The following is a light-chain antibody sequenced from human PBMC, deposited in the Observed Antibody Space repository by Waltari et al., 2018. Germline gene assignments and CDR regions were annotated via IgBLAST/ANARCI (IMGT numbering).Light chain of an antibody. CDR3: QTGGHGTWV. CDR1: SGHSSNI. CDR2: INSDGSH. V-gene: IGLV4-69*01. Sequence: QLVLTQSPSASASLGASVKLTCTLDSGHSSNIVAWLQQQPEEGPRYVMKINSDGSHSKGDEIPDRFAGSSAGAERYLTISSVQSEDEADYYCQTGGHGTWVFGGGTKLTVL. J-gene: IGLJ3*02.